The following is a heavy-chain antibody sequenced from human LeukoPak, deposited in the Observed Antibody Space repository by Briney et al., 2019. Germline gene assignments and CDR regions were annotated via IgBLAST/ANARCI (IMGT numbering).Heavy chain of an antibody. J-gene: IGHJ3*02. V-gene: IGHV3-21*01. Sequence: GGSLRLSCAASGFTFSSYSMNWVRQAPGKGLEWVSSISSSSSYIYYADSVKGRFTISRDNAKNSLYLQMNSLRTEDTAVYYCARDREWELPDDAFDIWGQGQWSPSLQ. CDR2: ISSSSSYI. CDR3: ARDREWELPDDAFDI. D-gene: IGHD1-26*01. CDR1: GFTFSSYS.